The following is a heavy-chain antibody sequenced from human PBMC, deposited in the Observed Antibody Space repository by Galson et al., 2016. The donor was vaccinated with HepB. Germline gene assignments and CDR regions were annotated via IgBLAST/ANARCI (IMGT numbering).Heavy chain of an antibody. CDR3: ARESATTGWFDP. D-gene: IGHD2-8*02. CDR2: IYYSGES. J-gene: IGHJ5*02. Sequence: LSLTCSVSGASISSGGYYWSWIRQHPGKGLEWIGSIYYSGESYYNPSLRSRVTISVDTSKNQFSLNMNSVTAADTAVYYCARESATTGWFDPWGQGTLVTVSS. CDR1: GASISSGGYY. V-gene: IGHV4-39*07.